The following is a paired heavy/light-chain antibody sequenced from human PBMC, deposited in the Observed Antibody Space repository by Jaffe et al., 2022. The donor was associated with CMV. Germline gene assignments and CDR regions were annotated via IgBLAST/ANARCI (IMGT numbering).Heavy chain of an antibody. D-gene: IGHD3-22*01. CDR1: GFSFNNYA. J-gene: IGHJ4*02. CDR2: ISGRGDRT. V-gene: IGHV3-23*01. Sequence: EVQLLESGGGLVQPGGSLRLSCATSGFSFNNYAVGWVRQAPGKGLEWVSAISGRGDRTYFADSVKGRFTISRDSSKNTVDLQMNSLRAGDTAVYYCAKDRGYNYDSSGYYDYWGQGTLVTVSS. CDR3: AKDRGYNYDSSGYYDY.
Light chain of an antibody. CDR3: SSYSTYSLVV. J-gene: IGLJ2*01. CDR1: SGDIGGANS. V-gene: IGLV2-14*03. CDR2: DVS. Sequence: QSVLTQPASVSESPGQSITISCTGTSGDIGGANSVSWYQQHPGKAPKLIIYDVSYRPSGVPHRFSGSKSGSTASLTISGLQAEDEAHYYCSSYSTYSLVVFGGGTKVTVL.